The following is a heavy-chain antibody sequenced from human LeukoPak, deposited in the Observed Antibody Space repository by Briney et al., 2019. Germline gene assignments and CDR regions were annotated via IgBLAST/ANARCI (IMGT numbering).Heavy chain of an antibody. Sequence: ASVKVSCKASGYTFTNYYMYWMRQAPGQGLEWMGIINPSGGSTSYAQKFQGRVTMTRDTSTSTVYMELSSLRSDDTAVYYCARAGYDSSGYYSYWGQGTLVTVSS. V-gene: IGHV1-46*01. CDR1: GYTFTNYY. J-gene: IGHJ4*02. D-gene: IGHD3-22*01. CDR2: INPSGGST. CDR3: ARAGYDSSGYYSY.